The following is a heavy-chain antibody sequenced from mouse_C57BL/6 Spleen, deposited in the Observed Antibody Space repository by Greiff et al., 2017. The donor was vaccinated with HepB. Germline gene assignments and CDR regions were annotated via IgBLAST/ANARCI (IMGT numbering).Heavy chain of an antibody. V-gene: IGHV14-4*01. CDR3: TDGSMFAY. Sequence: EVQLQQSGAELVRPGASVKLSCTASGFNIKDDYMHWVKQRPEQGLEWIGWIDPENGDTEYASKFQGKATITADTSSNTAYLQLSSLTSEDTAVYYCTDGSMFAYWGQGTLVTVSA. J-gene: IGHJ3*01. CDR1: GFNIKDDY. D-gene: IGHD1-1*01. CDR2: IDPENGDT.